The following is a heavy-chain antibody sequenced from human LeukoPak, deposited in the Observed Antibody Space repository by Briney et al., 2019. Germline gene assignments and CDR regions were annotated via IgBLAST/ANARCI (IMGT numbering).Heavy chain of an antibody. D-gene: IGHD3-22*01. CDR3: ATWCYYDKVWSRGNAYFDY. J-gene: IGHJ4*02. CDR1: GFTFSSYW. V-gene: IGHV3-7*01. CDR2: IKEDGSEK. Sequence: PGGSLRLSCAASGFTFSSYWMSWVRQAPGKGLEWVANIKEDGSEKYYVDSAKGRFTISRDNAKNSLYLQMNSLRAEDTAVDYCATWCYYDKVWSRGNAYFDYWGQGTLVTVSS.